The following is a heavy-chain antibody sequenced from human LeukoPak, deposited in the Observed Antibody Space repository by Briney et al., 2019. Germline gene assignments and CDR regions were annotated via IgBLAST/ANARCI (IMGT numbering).Heavy chain of an antibody. CDR2: TRYDESKT. J-gene: IGHJ4*02. Sequence: GGSLRLSCAASGFTFSSYGMHWVRQAPGKGLEWVAFTRYDESKTFYGDSVRGRFTISRDNSKNTPYLQMNSLTTDDSAVYYCAKARYSGSPALDFWGQGTPVTVSS. D-gene: IGHD1-26*01. CDR3: AKARYSGSPALDF. CDR1: GFTFSSYG. V-gene: IGHV3-30*02.